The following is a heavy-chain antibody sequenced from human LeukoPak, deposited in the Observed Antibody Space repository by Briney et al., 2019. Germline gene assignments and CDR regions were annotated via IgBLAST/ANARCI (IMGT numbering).Heavy chain of an antibody. CDR2: TVYRSKWYY. Sequence: SQTLSLTCALSGDSVSSNSAAWNWIRQSPSRGLEWLGRTVYRSKWYYDYAVSVQSRITINADTSKNQFSLHLNSATPEDTAVYYCARSTALVGDDWVDPWGQGTLVTVSS. V-gene: IGHV6-1*01. CDR3: ARSTALVGDDWVDP. J-gene: IGHJ5*02. D-gene: IGHD2-21*01. CDR1: GDSVSSNSAA.